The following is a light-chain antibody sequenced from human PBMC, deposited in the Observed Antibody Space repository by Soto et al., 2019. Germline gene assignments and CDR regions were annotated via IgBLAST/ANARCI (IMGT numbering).Light chain of an antibody. V-gene: IGKV3-15*01. CDR3: QQYDNWPPWT. CDR1: QSVSNK. Sequence: EIVMTQSPATLSVSPGERVTLSCRASQSVSNKLAWYQHKPGQAPRLLIDGASTRAAGVPARFSGSGSGTEFTLTISSLQSEDFAVYYCQQYDNWPPWTFGQGTRVEIK. CDR2: GAS. J-gene: IGKJ1*01.